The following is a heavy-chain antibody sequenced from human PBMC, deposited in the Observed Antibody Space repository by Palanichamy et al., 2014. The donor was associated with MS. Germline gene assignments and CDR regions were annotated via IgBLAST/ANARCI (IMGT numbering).Heavy chain of an antibody. Sequence: SGFAFSNYWMGWVRQAPGKGLEWVANIKKDGSEKYYVDSVKGRFTISRDNARNSLFLHMNSLRGEDTAVYYCAAGGDYWGQGTLVTVSS. J-gene: IGHJ4*02. CDR3: AAGGDY. V-gene: IGHV3-7*01. CDR1: GFAFSNYW. CDR2: IKKDGSEK. D-gene: IGHD3-16*01.